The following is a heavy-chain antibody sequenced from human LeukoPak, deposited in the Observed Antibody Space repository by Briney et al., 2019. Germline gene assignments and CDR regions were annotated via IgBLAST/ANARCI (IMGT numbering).Heavy chain of an antibody. D-gene: IGHD1-26*01. J-gene: IGHJ3*02. V-gene: IGHV1-2*02. Sequence: GASVKVSCKASGYTFTGYYMHRVRQAPGQGLEWMGWINPNSGGTNYAQKFQGRVTMTRDTSISTAYMELSRLRSDDTAVYYCARDFSEGDAFDIWGQGTMVTVSS. CDR3: ARDFSEGDAFDI. CDR1: GYTFTGYY. CDR2: INPNSGGT.